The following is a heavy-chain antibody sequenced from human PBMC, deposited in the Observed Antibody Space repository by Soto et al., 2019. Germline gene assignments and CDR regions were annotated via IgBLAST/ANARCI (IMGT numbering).Heavy chain of an antibody. J-gene: IGHJ5*02. CDR1: GDSMFSYF. CDR2: SYYSGSS. Sequence: PSETLSLTCTVSGDSMFSYFWIWIRQPPGKGLEWIGYSYYSGSSRYNPSLQSRVTISVDPSKKEVSLRLRSATAADTAVYCCARADRKWLDPWGQGTLVTVS. V-gene: IGHV4-59*01. CDR3: ARADRKWLDP.